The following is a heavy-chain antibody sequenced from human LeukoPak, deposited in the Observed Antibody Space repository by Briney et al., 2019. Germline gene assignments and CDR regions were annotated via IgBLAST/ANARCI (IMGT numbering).Heavy chain of an antibody. D-gene: IGHD2-15*01. CDR1: GGSISSYF. V-gene: IGHV4-59*08. Sequence: SETLSLTCSVSGGSISSYFWSWIRQPPGKGLEWIAYIQSSGTTYYNPSLKSRVTISVDTSKNQFSLKVNSMTAADAAVYYCARHGGAYSFDFWGQGALVTVSS. CDR3: ARHGGAYSFDF. CDR2: IQSSGTT. J-gene: IGHJ4*02.